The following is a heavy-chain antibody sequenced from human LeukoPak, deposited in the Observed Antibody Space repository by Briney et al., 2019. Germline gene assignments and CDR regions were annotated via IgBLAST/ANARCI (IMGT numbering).Heavy chain of an antibody. V-gene: IGHV4-34*01. J-gene: IGHJ4*02. CDR2: INHSGST. CDR3: ARGQITVTRGKWFDY. D-gene: IGHD4-17*01. Sequence: SETLSLTCAVYGGSFSGYYWSWIRQPPGKGLEWIGEINHSGSTNYNSSLKSRVTTSIDTSKNQFSLKLTSVTAADTAVYYCARGQITVTRGKWFDYWGQGTLVTVSS. CDR1: GGSFSGYY.